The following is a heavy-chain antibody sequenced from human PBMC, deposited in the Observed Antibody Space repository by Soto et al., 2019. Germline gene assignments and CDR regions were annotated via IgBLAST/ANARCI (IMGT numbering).Heavy chain of an antibody. D-gene: IGHD5-18*01. CDR2: ISSRSGTI. V-gene: IGHV3-11*01. CDR3: AREVDRALVGSPHYFDY. J-gene: IGHJ4*01. Sequence: GGSLRLSCAASGFSFSDYYMTWIRQAPGQGLEWVSYISSRSGTIFYADSVKGRFTLSWDNSKNSMYLQMNSLRAEDTAVYYCAREVDRALVGSPHYFDYWGQGTLVTVSS. CDR1: GFSFSDYY.